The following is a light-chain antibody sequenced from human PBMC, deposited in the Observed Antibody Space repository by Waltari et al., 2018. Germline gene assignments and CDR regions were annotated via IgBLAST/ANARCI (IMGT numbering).Light chain of an antibody. CDR1: TDDVGGLDA. CDR3: CSYVRGNGIT. V-gene: IGLV2-23*01. CDR2: DGI. Sequence: QSALTQPASVSGSPGQSITISCTGTTDDVGGLDAGSWYQQYPGEHPTLLIFDGIWRPSGVSERFSGAKSGNTATLTISGLRPEDEAIYHCCSYVRGNGITFGGGTKLTVL. J-gene: IGLJ2*01.